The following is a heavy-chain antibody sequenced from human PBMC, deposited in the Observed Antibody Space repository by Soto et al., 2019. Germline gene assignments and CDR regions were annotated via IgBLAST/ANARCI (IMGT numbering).Heavy chain of an antibody. Sequence: ASVKVSCKASGYTFTNYGISWVRQATGQGLEWMGIINPSGGSTSYAQKFQGRVTMTRDTSTSTVYMELSSLRSEDTEVYYCARFGSYYGVDYWGQGTLVNVSS. CDR2: INPSGGST. J-gene: IGHJ4*02. CDR1: GYTFTNYG. CDR3: ARFGSYYGVDY. V-gene: IGHV1-46*01. D-gene: IGHD1-26*01.